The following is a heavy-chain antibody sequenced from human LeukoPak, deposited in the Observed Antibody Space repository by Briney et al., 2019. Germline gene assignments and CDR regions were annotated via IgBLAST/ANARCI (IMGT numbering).Heavy chain of an antibody. CDR3: ASQSSSYYYYGMDV. CDR1: GFTFSRYS. V-gene: IGHV3-48*04. CDR2: ISTSSTTI. Sequence: PGGSLRLSCAASGFTFSRYSMNWVRQAPGKGLEWVSYISTSSTTIYYADSVKGRFTISRDNAKNSLYLQMNSLRAEDTAVYYCASQSSSYYYYGMDVWGQGTTVTVSS. J-gene: IGHJ6*02.